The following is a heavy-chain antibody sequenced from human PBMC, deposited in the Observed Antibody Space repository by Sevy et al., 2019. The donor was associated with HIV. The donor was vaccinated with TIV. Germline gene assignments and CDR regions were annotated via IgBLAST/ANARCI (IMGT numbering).Heavy chain of an antibody. Sequence: ASVKVSCKASGGTFSSYAISWVRQAPGQGLEWMAGIIPIFGTANYAQKFQGRVTITADESTSTAYMELSSLRSEDTAVYYCARDSPYHVYSSSSDYYYGMDVWGQGTTVTVSS. J-gene: IGHJ6*02. CDR2: IIPIFGTA. CDR1: GGTFSSYA. D-gene: IGHD6-6*01. V-gene: IGHV1-69*13. CDR3: ARDSPYHVYSSSSDYYYGMDV.